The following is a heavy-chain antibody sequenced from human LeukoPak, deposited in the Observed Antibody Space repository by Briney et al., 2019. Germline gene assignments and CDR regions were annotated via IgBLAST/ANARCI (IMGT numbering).Heavy chain of an antibody. CDR2: IDPSDSYT. CDR3: ARIKYYYGSGSYSYFDY. CDR1: GYSFTSYW. J-gene: IGHJ4*02. Sequence: GESLKISCKGSGYSFTSYWISWVRQMPGKGLEWMGRIDPSDSYTNYSPSFQGHVTISADKSISTAYLQWSSLKASDTAMYYCARIKYYYGSGSYSYFDYWGQGTLVTVSS. V-gene: IGHV5-10-1*01. D-gene: IGHD3-10*01.